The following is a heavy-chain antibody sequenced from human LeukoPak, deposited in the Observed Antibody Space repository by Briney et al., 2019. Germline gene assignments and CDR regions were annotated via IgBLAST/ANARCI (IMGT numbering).Heavy chain of an antibody. D-gene: IGHD5-18*01. CDR3: ARLLYSYGRWWFDP. CDR1: GGSISSYY. J-gene: IGHJ5*02. Sequence: SETLSLTCTVSGGSISSYYWSWIRQPPGKGLEWIGYIYYSGSTNYNPSLKSRVTISVDTSKNQFSLKLSSVTAADTAVYYCARLLYSYGRWWFDPWGQGTLATVSS. CDR2: IYYSGST. V-gene: IGHV4-59*08.